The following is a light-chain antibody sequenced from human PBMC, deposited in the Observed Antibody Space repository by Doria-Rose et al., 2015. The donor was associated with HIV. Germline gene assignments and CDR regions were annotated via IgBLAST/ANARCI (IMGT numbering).Light chain of an antibody. V-gene: IGKV3-15*01. CDR2: GAS. CDR3: HQYNNWPT. J-gene: IGKJ5*01. CDR1: QSVSTD. Sequence: MTQSPETLSVSPGESATLSCRASQSVSTDLAWYKHKPGQAPRLLIWGASTRPTGIPARVSGSGSGTELTLTISSLQSEDLAIYFCHQYNNWPTFGQGTRLDIK.